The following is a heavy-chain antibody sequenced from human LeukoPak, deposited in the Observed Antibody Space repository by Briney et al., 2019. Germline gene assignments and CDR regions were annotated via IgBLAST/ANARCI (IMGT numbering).Heavy chain of an antibody. D-gene: IGHD5-18*01. CDR2: INSDGSST. Sequence: GGSLRLSCVASGFTFSSRDWMTWVRQAPGKGLVWVSRINSDGSSTSYADSVKGRFTISRDNAKNTLYLQMNSLRAEDTAVYYCARVEGGYSYGFWGQGTLVTVSS. CDR3: ARVEGGYSYGF. J-gene: IGHJ4*02. CDR1: GFTFSSRDW. V-gene: IGHV3-74*01.